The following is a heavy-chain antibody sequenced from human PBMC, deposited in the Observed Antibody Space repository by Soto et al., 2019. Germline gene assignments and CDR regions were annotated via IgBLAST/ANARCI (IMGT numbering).Heavy chain of an antibody. CDR1: GGSISSGDYY. CDR2: IYYSGST. J-gene: IGHJ6*03. V-gene: IGHV4-30-4*01. CDR3: ARLPLDYYYYYYMDV. Sequence: SETLSLTCTVSGGSISSGDYYWSWIRQPPGKGLEWIGYIYYSGSTYYNPSLKSRVTISVDTSKNQFSLKLSSVTAADTAVYYCARLPLDYYYYYYMDVWGKGTTVTVSS.